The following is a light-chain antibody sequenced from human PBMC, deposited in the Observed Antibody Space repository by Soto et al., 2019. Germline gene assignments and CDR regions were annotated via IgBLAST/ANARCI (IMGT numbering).Light chain of an antibody. CDR3: QRYGG. J-gene: IGKJ1*01. CDR2: GAS. Sequence: IVLTQSPGTLSLSPWERATLSCRASQSVSNNYLAWYQQKPGQAPRLLIYGASTRATGIPARFSASGSGTDFTLTISDVQPEDFALYYCQRYGGFGQGTKVDIK. V-gene: IGKV3-20*01. CDR1: QSVSNNY.